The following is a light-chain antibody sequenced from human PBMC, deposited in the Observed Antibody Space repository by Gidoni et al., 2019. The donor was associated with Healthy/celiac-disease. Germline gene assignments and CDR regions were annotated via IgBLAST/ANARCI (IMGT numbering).Light chain of an antibody. V-gene: IGKV3-15*01. CDR2: GAS. J-gene: IGKJ2*01. CDR3: QQYNNWPPYT. CDR1: QSVSSN. Sequence: EIVMTQSPATLSVSPGERATLSCRASQSVSSNLAWYQQKPGQAPRLLIYGASTRATGIPARFSGSGSWTEFTLTISSLQSEDFAVYYCQQYNNWPPYTFXXXTKLEIK.